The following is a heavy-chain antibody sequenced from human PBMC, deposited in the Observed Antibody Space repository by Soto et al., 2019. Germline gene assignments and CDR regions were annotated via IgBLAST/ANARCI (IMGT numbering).Heavy chain of an antibody. Sequence: SETLSLTCTVSGSSISSSRYYWGWTRQPTGKELECIGEINHSGSTNYNPSLKSRVTISVYTSMNQFSLKLTSVTAADTSVYFCVSHRNYIVVSGSFFDYWSQGTLVTVSS. CDR1: GSSISSSRYY. CDR2: INHSGST. V-gene: IGHV4-39*01. CDR3: VSHRNYIVVSGSFFDY. D-gene: IGHD6-19*01. J-gene: IGHJ4*02.